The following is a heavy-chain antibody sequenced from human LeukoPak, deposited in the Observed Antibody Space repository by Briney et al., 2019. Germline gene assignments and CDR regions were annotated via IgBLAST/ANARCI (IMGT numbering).Heavy chain of an antibody. CDR1: GFTFRDYY. CDR2: IGSSGSTI. V-gene: IGHV3-11*01. D-gene: IGHD3-22*01. CDR3: ARDSLDRNSSGSPGFYY. J-gene: IGHJ4*02. Sequence: GGSLRLSCAASGFTFRDYYMTWIRQAPGKGLEWVSYIGSSGSTIYYADSVKGRFTISRDNAKNSLYLQMNSLRAEDTAVYYCARDSLDRNSSGSPGFYYWGQGTLVTVSS.